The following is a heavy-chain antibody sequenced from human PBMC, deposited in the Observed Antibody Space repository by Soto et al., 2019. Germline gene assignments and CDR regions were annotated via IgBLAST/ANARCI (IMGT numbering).Heavy chain of an antibody. V-gene: IGHV3-21*01. D-gene: IGHD3-22*01. J-gene: IGHJ4*02. CDR3: ARVPAASDRTAFYYVSKFFYFDY. Sequence: SLRLSCAASGFTFSNSTMDWVRQAPWKVLDWVACITGSGSFIYYADSMKGRFTISRDDAKKSLYPQMNSLRAEDTAVYYCARVPAASDRTAFYYVSKFFYFDYWGRGTQVTVSS. CDR1: GFTFSNST. CDR2: ITGSGSFI.